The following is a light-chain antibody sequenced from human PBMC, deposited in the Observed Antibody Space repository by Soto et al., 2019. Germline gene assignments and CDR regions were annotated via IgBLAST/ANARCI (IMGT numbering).Light chain of an antibody. Sequence: QSALTQPASVSGSPGQSITISCTGTSSDVGDYNYVSWYQQHPGKAPKLMLYDVTNRPSGVSNRFSGSKSGNTASLTISGLQAEDEADYYCSSYTSSSTYDFGAGTKVTV. CDR3: SSYTSSSTYD. J-gene: IGLJ1*01. V-gene: IGLV2-14*01. CDR2: DVT. CDR1: SSDVGDYNY.